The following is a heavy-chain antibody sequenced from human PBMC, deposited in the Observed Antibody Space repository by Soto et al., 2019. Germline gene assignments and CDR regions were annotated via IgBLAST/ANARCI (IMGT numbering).Heavy chain of an antibody. Sequence: QVQLVQSGAEVKKPGASVKVSCKASGYTFTSYYMHWVRQAPGQGLEWMGIINPSGGSTSYAQKFQGRVTMTRDTSTSTVYMELSSLRSEDTAVYYCARGMRHNGVDWNYEDAFDIWGQGTMVTVSS. J-gene: IGHJ3*02. CDR3: ARGMRHNGVDWNYEDAFDI. CDR1: GYTFTSYY. CDR2: INPSGGST. V-gene: IGHV1-46*01. D-gene: IGHD1-7*01.